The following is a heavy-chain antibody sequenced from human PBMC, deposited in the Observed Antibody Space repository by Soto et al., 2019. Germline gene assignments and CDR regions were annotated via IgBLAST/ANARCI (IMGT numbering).Heavy chain of an antibody. J-gene: IGHJ4*02. D-gene: IGHD6-13*01. CDR1: GGSISSGGYY. V-gene: IGHV4-31*03. Sequence: SETLSLTCTVSGGSISSGGYYWSWIRQHPGKGLEWIGYIYYSGSTYYNPSLKSRVTISVDTSKNQFSLKLSSVTAADTAVYYCARLLGRRQQPIIWGQGTLVTAPQ. CDR2: IYYSGST. CDR3: ARLLGRRQQPII.